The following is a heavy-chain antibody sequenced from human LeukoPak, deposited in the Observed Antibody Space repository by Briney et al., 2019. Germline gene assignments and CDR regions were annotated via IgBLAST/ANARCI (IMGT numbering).Heavy chain of an antibody. CDR3: ARDSPFGMVTIALDY. J-gene: IGHJ4*02. D-gene: IGHD3-3*01. V-gene: IGHV1-2*04. CDR2: IDPNSGDT. CDR1: GYTFTDYY. Sequence: ASVKVSYKASGYTFTDYYVHWVRQAPGQGLEWMGWIDPNSGDTNYAQKFQDWVIMTRDTSITTAYMELTRLRSDDTAMYYCARDSPFGMVTIALDYWGQGTLVTVSS.